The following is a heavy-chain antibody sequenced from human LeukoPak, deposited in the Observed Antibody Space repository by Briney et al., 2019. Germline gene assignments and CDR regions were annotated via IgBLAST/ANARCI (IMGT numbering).Heavy chain of an antibody. CDR1: GYTFSSYD. Sequence: ASVKVSCKASGYTFSSYDINWVRQATGQGLEWMGWMNPNSGNTGYAQKFQGRVTMTRNTSISTAYMELSSLRSEDTAVYYCATTITMMDNYFDYWGQGTLVTVSS. CDR3: ATTITMMDNYFDY. V-gene: IGHV1-8*01. CDR2: MNPNSGNT. D-gene: IGHD3-22*01. J-gene: IGHJ4*02.